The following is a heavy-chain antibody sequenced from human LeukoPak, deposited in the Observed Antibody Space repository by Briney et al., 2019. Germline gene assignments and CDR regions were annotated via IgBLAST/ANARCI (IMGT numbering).Heavy chain of an antibody. CDR1: GFTFDDYA. D-gene: IGHD6-13*01. CDR2: ISWNSGTI. Sequence: PGGSLRLSCAASGFTFDDYAMNWVRHAPGKGLEWVSGISWNSGTIGYADSVKGRFTISRDNAKNSLYLQMNSLRAEDTALYYCAKDGAAAGTYFDYWGQGTLVTVSS. J-gene: IGHJ4*02. CDR3: AKDGAAAGTYFDY. V-gene: IGHV3-9*01.